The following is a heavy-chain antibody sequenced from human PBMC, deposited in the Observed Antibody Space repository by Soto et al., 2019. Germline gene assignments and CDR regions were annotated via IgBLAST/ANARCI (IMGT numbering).Heavy chain of an antibody. Sequence: QVQLLQSGAEVKKPGASVKVSCQAAGYTFSTYAMHWVRQAPGQGLEWMGWINGGNGNTKYSQKFQGSLTVTRDTSAATAYMELSSLTSGDTAVYYCAREFLGRFGVDRLDYWGQGTLVTVSS. J-gene: IGHJ4*02. D-gene: IGHD3-3*01. CDR2: INGGNGNT. CDR1: GYTFSTYA. CDR3: AREFLGRFGVDRLDY. V-gene: IGHV1-3*01.